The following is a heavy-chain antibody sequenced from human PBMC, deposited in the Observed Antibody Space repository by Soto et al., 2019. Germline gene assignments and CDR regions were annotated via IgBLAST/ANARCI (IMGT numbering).Heavy chain of an antibody. CDR1: GGSISSYY. V-gene: IGHV4-59*01. CDR2: IYYSGST. CDR3: ARISGSSGWYYFDY. J-gene: IGHJ4*02. D-gene: IGHD6-19*01. Sequence: SETLSLTCTVSGGSISSYYWSWIRQPPGKGLEWIGYIYYSGSTNYNPSLKSRVTISVDTSKNQFSLKLSSVTAADTAVYYCARISGSSGWYYFDYWGQGTLVTVSS.